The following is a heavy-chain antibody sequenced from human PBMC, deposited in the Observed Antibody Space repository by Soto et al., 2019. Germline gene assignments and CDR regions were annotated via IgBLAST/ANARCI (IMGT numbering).Heavy chain of an antibody. CDR1: GYTFTGYY. J-gene: IGHJ3*02. Sequence: GASVKVSCKASGYTFTGYYMHWVRQAPGQGLEWMGWINPNNGNTNYAQKFQGRVTMTRDTSTSTAYMELRRLRSDDTAVYYCARDRIVLMVYAPDAFDIWGQGTMVTVSS. V-gene: IGHV1-2*02. CDR2: INPNNGNT. D-gene: IGHD2-8*01. CDR3: ARDRIVLMVYAPDAFDI.